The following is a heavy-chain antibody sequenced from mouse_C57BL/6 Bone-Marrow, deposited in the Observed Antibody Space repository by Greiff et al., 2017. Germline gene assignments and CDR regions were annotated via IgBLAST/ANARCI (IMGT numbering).Heavy chain of an antibody. J-gene: IGHJ1*03. CDR2: IYPGSGST. D-gene: IGHD1-1*01. CDR3: ARSSYYGSTWYFDV. V-gene: IGHV1-55*01. Sequence: QVQLQQPGAELVKPGASVKMSCKASGYTFTSYWITWVKQRPGQGLEWIGDIYPGSGSTNYNEKFKSKATLTVDTSSSTAYMQLSSLTSEDSAVYYCARSSYYGSTWYFDVWGTGTTVTVSS. CDR1: GYTFTSYW.